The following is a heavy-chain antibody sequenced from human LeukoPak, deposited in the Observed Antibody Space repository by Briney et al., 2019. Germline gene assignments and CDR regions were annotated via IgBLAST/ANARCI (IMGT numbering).Heavy chain of an antibody. CDR2: ISSSSSYI. J-gene: IGHJ4*02. Sequence: GGSLRLSCAASGFTFSSYSMNRVRQAPGKGLEWVSSISSSSSYIYYADSVKGRFTISRDNAKNSLYLQMNSLRAEDTAVYYCASGGSSTFDYWGQGTLVTVSS. V-gene: IGHV3-21*01. CDR1: GFTFSSYS. D-gene: IGHD2-15*01. CDR3: ASGGSSTFDY.